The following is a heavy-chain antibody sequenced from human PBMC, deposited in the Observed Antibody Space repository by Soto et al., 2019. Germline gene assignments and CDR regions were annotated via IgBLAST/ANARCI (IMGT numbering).Heavy chain of an antibody. Sequence: QVQLVQSGAEVKKPGASVKVSCKASGYTFTSYDINWVRQATGQGLVWRGWMNPNSGNTGYAQKFQGRVTMTRNTSISTAYMDLGSLRSADTAVYYCARDGIAAAGLYYYYGMDVWGQGTTVSVSS. D-gene: IGHD6-13*01. CDR2: MNPNSGNT. CDR3: ARDGIAAAGLYYYYGMDV. V-gene: IGHV1-8*01. CDR1: GYTFTSYD. J-gene: IGHJ6*02.